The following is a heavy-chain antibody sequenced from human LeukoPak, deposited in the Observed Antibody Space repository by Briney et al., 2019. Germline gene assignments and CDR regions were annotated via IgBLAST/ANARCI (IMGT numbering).Heavy chain of an antibody. V-gene: IGHV4-4*07. CDR1: GGSISSYY. D-gene: IGHD3-22*01. J-gene: IGHJ4*02. CDR3: PRSYDTSGYYYNFDY. Sequence: SETLSLTCTVSGGSISSYYWSWIRQSDGTGLEWIGRIHARGGTDYNPSLKSRVTMSLDTSKNQFSLNLRSMTAADTAVYYCPRSYDTSGYYYNFDYWGQGTLVTVSS. CDR2: IHARGGT.